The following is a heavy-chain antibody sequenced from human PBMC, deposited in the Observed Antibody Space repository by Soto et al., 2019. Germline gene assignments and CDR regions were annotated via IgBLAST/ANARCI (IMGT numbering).Heavy chain of an antibody. Sequence: PSQTLSLTCAVYGGSFSGYYRSWISQPPEKGLEWIGEINHSGSTNYNPSLKSRVTISVDTSKNQFSLKLSSVTAADTAVYYCARMWCGYVSCVGAFDIWGQGTMVTVSS. V-gene: IGHV4-34*01. CDR2: INHSGST. D-gene: IGHD2-21*01. J-gene: IGHJ3*02. CDR3: ARMWCGYVSCVGAFDI. CDR1: GGSFSGYY.